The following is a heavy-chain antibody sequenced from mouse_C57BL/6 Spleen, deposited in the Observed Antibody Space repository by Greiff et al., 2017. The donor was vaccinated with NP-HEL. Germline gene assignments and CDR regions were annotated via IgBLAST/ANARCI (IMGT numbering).Heavy chain of an antibody. V-gene: IGHV5-16*01. J-gene: IGHJ1*03. CDR2: INSDGSST. CDR1: GFTFTDYY. Sequence: EVQVEESEAGLVQPGSSMKLSCTASGFTFTDYYMAWVRQIPEKGLEWVANINSDGSSTYYLDSFKSRFIISRDNAKNMLYLQMSSLKSEDTATYYCARGNWDEYLDVWGTGTTVTVSS. CDR3: ARGNWDEYLDV. D-gene: IGHD4-1*01.